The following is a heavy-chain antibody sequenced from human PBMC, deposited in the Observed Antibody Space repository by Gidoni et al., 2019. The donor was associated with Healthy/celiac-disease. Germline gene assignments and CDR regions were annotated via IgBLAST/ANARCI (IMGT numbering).Heavy chain of an antibody. V-gene: IGHV3-33*01. CDR2: IWYDGSNQ. CDR1: GFTCSSYG. Sequence: QVQLVESGGGVVTTVRFLRLSCSASGFTCSSYGMHWVRQAPGKGLEWVAVIWYDGSNQYYADSVKGRFTISGDNSKNTLYLQMNSLRAEDTAVYYCASSLREPLGMGYWGQGTLVTVSS. D-gene: IGHD5-12*01. CDR3: ASSLREPLGMGY. J-gene: IGHJ4*02.